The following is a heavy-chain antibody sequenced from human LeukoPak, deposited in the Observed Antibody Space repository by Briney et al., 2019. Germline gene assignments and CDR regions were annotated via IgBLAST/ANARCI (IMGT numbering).Heavy chain of an antibody. Sequence: SETLSLTCTVSGGSISSYYWSWIRQPPGKGLEWIGEINHSGSTNYNPSLKSRVTISVDTSKNQFSLKLSSVTAADTAVYYCARGYLEQQLDQTHYLKNWFDPWGQGTLVTVSS. CDR3: ARGYLEQQLDQTHYLKNWFDP. J-gene: IGHJ5*02. CDR1: GGSISSYY. V-gene: IGHV4-34*01. D-gene: IGHD6-13*01. CDR2: INHSGST.